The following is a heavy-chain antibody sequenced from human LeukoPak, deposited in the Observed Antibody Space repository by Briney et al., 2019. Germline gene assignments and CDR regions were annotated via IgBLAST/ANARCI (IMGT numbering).Heavy chain of an antibody. CDR2: INSDGSSI. J-gene: IGHJ3*02. CDR3: ASSDWYAAFDI. Sequence: GGSLRLSCEASGFTFSSNWMHWVRQAPGKGLVWASRINSDGSSISYADSVKARFTISRDNAKNTLFLQMNSLRAEDTAVYYCASSDWYAAFDIWGQGTMVTVSS. D-gene: IGHD3-9*01. V-gene: IGHV3-74*01. CDR1: GFTFSSNW.